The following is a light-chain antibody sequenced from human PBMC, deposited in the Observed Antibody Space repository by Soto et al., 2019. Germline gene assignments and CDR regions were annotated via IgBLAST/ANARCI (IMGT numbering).Light chain of an antibody. CDR2: EAS. V-gene: IGKV3-15*01. CDR1: QSVSNS. J-gene: IGKJ1*01. Sequence: EIVMTQSPATLSVSPGERATLSCRASQSVSNSLVWYQQKPGQAPRMLIYEASTRAPGIPARFIGSGSGTEFTLTISSLQFEDFAVYYCQHREAFGQGTKVDIK. CDR3: QHREA.